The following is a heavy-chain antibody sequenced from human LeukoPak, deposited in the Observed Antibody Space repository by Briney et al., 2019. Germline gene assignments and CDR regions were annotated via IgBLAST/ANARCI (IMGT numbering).Heavy chain of an antibody. CDR2: IVVGSGDT. J-gene: IGHJ3*02. CDR3: ARDVQLWFGELLGQETHAFDI. Sequence: GASVKVSCKTSGFTFSSSTVQWVRQARGQGLEWIGWIVVGSGDTNYAQKFQERVTITRDMSTSTAYMDLSSLRSEDTAVYYCARDVQLWFGELLGQETHAFDIWGLGTMVTVSS. CDR1: GFTFSSST. V-gene: IGHV1-58*01. D-gene: IGHD3-10*01.